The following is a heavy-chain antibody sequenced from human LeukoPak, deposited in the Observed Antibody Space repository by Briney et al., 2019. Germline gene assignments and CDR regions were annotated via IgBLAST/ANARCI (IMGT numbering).Heavy chain of an antibody. D-gene: IGHD6-13*01. CDR1: GFTFSSYS. CDR3: ARDRDSIAAAGDFDY. V-gene: IGHV3-21*01. Sequence: PGGSLRLSCAVSGFTFSSYSMNWVRQAPGKGLEWVSSITTSSGNMYYADSVKGRFTISRDNAKNSLYLRMNSLRAEDTGIYYCARDRDSIAAAGDFDYWGQGTQVTVSS. J-gene: IGHJ4*02. CDR2: ITTSSGNM.